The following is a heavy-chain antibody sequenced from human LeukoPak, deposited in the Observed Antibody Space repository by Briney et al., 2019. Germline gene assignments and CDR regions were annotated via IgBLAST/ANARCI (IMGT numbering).Heavy chain of an antibody. CDR2: IHYSGST. D-gene: IGHD5-18*01. Sequence: SETLSLTCTVSGGSISSSSYYWGWIRQPPGKGLGWIGSIHYSGSTYYNPSLKSRVTISVDTSKNQFSLKLSSVTAADTAVYYCARGLQLWPSLGIPYNWFDPWGQGTLVTVSS. CDR1: GGSISSSSYY. CDR3: ARGLQLWPSLGIPYNWFDP. V-gene: IGHV4-39*07. J-gene: IGHJ5*02.